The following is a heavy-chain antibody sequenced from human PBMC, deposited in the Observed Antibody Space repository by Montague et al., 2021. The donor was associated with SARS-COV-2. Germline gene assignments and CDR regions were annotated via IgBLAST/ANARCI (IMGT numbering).Heavy chain of an antibody. CDR2: IYYSGST. V-gene: IGHV4-39*01. CDR3: ARLVWLRELSSENWFDP. D-gene: IGHD3-10*01. Sequence: SETLSLTCTVYGGSISSSSNYWGWIRQPPGKGLEWNGSIYYSGSTYYNSSLKSRVTISVDTSKNQFSLKLNSVTASDTAVYYCARLVWLRELSSENWFDPWGQGTLVTVSS. CDR1: GGSISSSSNY. J-gene: IGHJ5*02.